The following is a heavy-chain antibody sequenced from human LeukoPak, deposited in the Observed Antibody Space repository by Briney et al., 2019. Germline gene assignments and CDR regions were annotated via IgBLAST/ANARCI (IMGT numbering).Heavy chain of an antibody. V-gene: IGHV4-31*03. Sequence: SETLSLTCTVSGGSTSSDDYYWSWIRQHPGKGLEWIGYIYHSGKPYYNPSLKSRIIMSIDTSENQFSLKLSSVTAADTAMYYCARVTLTSGAAIDIWGQGTVVTVSS. CDR1: GGSTSSDDYY. CDR2: IYHSGKP. J-gene: IGHJ3*02. D-gene: IGHD1-14*01. CDR3: ARVTLTSGAAIDI.